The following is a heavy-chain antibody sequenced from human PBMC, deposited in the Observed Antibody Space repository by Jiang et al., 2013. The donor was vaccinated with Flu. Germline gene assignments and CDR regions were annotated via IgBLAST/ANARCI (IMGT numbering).Heavy chain of an antibody. V-gene: IGHV2-70*01. CDR3: ARTSPHITTVVTSWYFDL. CDR1: GFSLSTSGMC. D-gene: IGHD4-23*01. J-gene: IGHJ2*01. CDR2: IDWDDDK. Sequence: KPTQTLTLTCTFSGFSLSTSGMCVSWIRQPPGKALEWLALIDWDDDKYYSTSLKTRLTISKDTSKNQVVLTMTNMDPVDTATYYCARTSPHITTVVTSWYFDLWGRGTLVTVSS.